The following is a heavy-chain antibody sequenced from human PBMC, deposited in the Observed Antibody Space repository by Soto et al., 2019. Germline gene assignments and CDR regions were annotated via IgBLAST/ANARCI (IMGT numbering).Heavy chain of an antibody. V-gene: IGHV3-30*04. CDR2: ISYDGSNK. CDR1: GFTFSSYA. CDR3: ARPKITGDRHFDY. Sequence: GGSLRLSCAASGFTFSSYAMHWVRQAPGKGLEWVAVISYDGSNKYYADSVKGRFTISRDNSKNTLYLQMNSLRAEDTAVYYCARPKITGDRHFDYWGQGTLVTVSS. J-gene: IGHJ4*02. D-gene: IGHD7-27*01.